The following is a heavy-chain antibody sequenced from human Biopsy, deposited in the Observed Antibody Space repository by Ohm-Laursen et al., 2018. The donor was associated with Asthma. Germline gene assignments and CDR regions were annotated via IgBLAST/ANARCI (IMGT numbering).Heavy chain of an antibody. CDR3: ARAVNYSHYYGIDV. V-gene: IGHV1-18*01. Sequence: SSVKVSCKTSGYTSNSAGITWVRQAPGQGLEWMGWISVYNGNTKVAQKLQDRVTMITDTSTSTAYMELRSLRSDDTAVYFCARAVNYSHYYGIDVWGQGTTVTVS. D-gene: IGHD3-10*01. CDR2: ISVYNGNT. J-gene: IGHJ6*02. CDR1: GYTSNSAG.